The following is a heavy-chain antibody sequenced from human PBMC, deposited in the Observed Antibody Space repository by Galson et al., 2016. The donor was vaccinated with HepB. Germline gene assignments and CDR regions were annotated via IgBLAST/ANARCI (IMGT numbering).Heavy chain of an antibody. CDR2: ISDSGVTT. CDR3: AKSRISMIRGAFDP. V-gene: IGHV3-23*01. D-gene: IGHD3-10*01. CDR1: GFTFSSFA. J-gene: IGHJ5*02. Sequence: SLRLSCAASGFTFSSFAMTWVRQAPGKGLEWVSSISDSGVTTYYADSVKGRFSISRYNLKNTLYLQLNSLRVEDTAVYYCAKSRISMIRGAFDPWGQGTLVTVSS.